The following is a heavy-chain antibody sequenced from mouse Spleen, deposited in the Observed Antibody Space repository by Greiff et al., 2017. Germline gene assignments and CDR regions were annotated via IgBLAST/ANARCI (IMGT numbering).Heavy chain of an antibody. CDR1: GYAFSSSW. V-gene: IGHV1-82*01. CDR2: IYPGDGDT. CDR3: ATYYGRAPYAMDY. J-gene: IGHJ4*01. D-gene: IGHD1-1*01. Sequence: QVQLQQSGPELVKPGASVKISCKASGYAFSSSWMNWVKQRPGKGLEWIGRIYPGDGDTNYNGKFKGKATLTADKSSSTAYMQLSSLTSEDSAVYFCATYYGRAPYAMDYWGQGTSVTVSS.